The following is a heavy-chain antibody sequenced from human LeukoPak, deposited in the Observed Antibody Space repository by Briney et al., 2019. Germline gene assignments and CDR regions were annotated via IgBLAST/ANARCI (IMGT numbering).Heavy chain of an antibody. J-gene: IGHJ4*02. CDR2: IWYDGSNK. Sequence: GGSLRLSCEASGFTFSTYGMHWVRQAPGKGLEWVAVIWYDGSNKYYADSVKGRFTISRDNSKNTLYLQKNSLRAEDTAVYYCAKSQLITMVRGVIDYWGQGTLVTVSS. D-gene: IGHD3-10*01. V-gene: IGHV3-33*06. CDR3: AKSQLITMVRGVIDY. CDR1: GFTFSTYG.